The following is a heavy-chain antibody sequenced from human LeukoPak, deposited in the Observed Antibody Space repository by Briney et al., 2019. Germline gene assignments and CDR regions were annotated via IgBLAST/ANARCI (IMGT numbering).Heavy chain of an antibody. V-gene: IGHV3-23*01. Sequence: GGSLRLSCVASGFTFSNYVMTWVRQAPGKGLEWVSSILGTGDYTYYADSVKGRFTISRDNSKDTLYLQMNSLRPEDTAVYYCAKDVLAFCGGDCYSLGYWGQGTLVTVSS. D-gene: IGHD2-21*02. CDR2: ILGTGDYT. CDR1: GFTFSNYV. CDR3: AKDVLAFCGGDCYSLGY. J-gene: IGHJ4*02.